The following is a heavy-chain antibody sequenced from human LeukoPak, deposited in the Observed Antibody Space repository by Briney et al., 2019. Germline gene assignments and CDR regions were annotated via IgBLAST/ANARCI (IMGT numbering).Heavy chain of an antibody. CDR2: INSDGSST. CDR1: GFTVSSYC. V-gene: IGHV3-74*01. D-gene: IGHD4-17*01. J-gene: IGHJ4*02. Sequence: GGSLRLSCAASGFTVSSYCMHWVRQAPGKGLVWVSRINSDGSSTSYADSVKGRFTISRDNAKNTLYLQMNSLRAEDTAVYYCAREDYGDYFDYWGQGTLVTVSS. CDR3: AREDYGDYFDY.